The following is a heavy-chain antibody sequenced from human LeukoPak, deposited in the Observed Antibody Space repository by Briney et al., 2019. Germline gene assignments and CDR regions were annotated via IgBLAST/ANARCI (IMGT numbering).Heavy chain of an antibody. CDR1: GFTFSSYA. CDR2: ISYDGSNK. CDR3: AKGGPGDGNWFDL. J-gene: IGHJ5*02. Sequence: GGSLRLSCAASGFTFSSYAMHWVRQAPGKGLEWVTLISYDGSNKYYADSVKGRFTISRDNPKNTLYLQMNSLRGEDTAVYYCAKGGPGDGNWFDLWGQGTLVTVSS. D-gene: IGHD2-21*02. V-gene: IGHV3-30*04.